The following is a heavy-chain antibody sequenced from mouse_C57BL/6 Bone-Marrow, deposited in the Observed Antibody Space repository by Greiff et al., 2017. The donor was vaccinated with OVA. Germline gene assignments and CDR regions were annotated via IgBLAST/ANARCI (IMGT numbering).Heavy chain of an antibody. V-gene: IGHV3-6*01. CDR3: ARGSSGLAWFAY. CDR1: GYSITSGYY. D-gene: IGHD3-2*02. CDR2: ISYDGSN. Sequence: ESGPGLVKPSQSLSLTCSVTGYSITSGYYWTWIRQFPGNKLEWMGYISYDGSNNYNPSLKNRISITRDTSKNQFFLKLNSVTTEDTATYYCARGSSGLAWFAYWGQGTLVTVSA. J-gene: IGHJ3*01.